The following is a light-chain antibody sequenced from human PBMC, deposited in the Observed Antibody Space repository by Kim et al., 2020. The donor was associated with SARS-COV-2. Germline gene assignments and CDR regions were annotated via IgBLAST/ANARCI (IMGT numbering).Light chain of an antibody. CDR2: GNS. J-gene: IGLJ2*01. Sequence: VTISCTGSRSNIGAGYDVHWYQQLPGTAPKLLIYGNSNRPSGVPDRFSGSKSGTSASLAITGLQAEDEADYYCQSYDSSLSDSGVFGGGTQLTVL. CDR3: QSYDSSLSDSGV. V-gene: IGLV1-40*01. CDR1: RSNIGAGYD.